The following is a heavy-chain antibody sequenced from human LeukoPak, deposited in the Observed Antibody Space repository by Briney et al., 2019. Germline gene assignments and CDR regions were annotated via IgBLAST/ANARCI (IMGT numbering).Heavy chain of an antibody. CDR3: ARNSVFLQWSHYWFDP. V-gene: IGHV1-18*01. CDR1: GYTFTSYG. CDR2: ISAYNGNT. J-gene: IGHJ5*02. D-gene: IGHD3-3*01. Sequence: GASAKVSCKASGYTFTSYGISWVRQAPGQGLERMGWISAYNGNTNYAQKLQGRATMTTDTSTSTAYMELRSLRSDDTAVYYCARNSVFLQWSHYWFDPWGQGTLVTVSS.